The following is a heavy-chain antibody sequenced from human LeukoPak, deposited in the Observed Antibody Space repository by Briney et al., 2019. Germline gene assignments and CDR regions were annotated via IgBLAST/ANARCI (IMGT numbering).Heavy chain of an antibody. CDR2: ISFHGTDT. Sequence: GRSLRLSCAASGFTFISYAIHWVRQAPGKGLALMAVISFHGTDTFYADSVKGRFTNSRDNAKNSLYLQMNSLRAEDTAVYYCARVEDYDILTGFDYWGQGTLVTVSS. D-gene: IGHD3-9*01. J-gene: IGHJ4*02. CDR1: GFTFISYA. CDR3: ARVEDYDILTGFDY. V-gene: IGHV3-30*04.